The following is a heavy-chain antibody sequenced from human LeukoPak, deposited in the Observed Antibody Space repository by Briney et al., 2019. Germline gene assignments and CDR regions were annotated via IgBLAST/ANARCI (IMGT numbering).Heavy chain of an antibody. CDR1: GFTFSSYS. Sequence: AGTLRLSCAASGFTFSSYSMGWVRQAPGRGLEWVSFVSNTGGAKYYADSAKGRFTISRDNAHNSLYLQMNSLRDEDSALYYCARDYHDYGFDYWGQGTLVTVSS. CDR3: ARDYHDYGFDY. J-gene: IGHJ4*02. CDR2: VSNTGGAK. V-gene: IGHV3-48*02. D-gene: IGHD4-17*01.